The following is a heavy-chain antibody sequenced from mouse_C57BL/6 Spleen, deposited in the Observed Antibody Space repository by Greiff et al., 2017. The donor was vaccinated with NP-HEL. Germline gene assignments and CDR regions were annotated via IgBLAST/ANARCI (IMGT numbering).Heavy chain of an antibody. CDR2: ISNLAYSI. V-gene: IGHV5-15*01. D-gene: IGHD1-1*01. CDR3: ARHGGNYYAMDY. Sequence: DVMLVESGGGLVQPGGSLKLSCAASGFTFSDYGMAWVRQAPRKGPEWVAFISNLAYSIYYADTVTGRFTISRENAKNTLYLEMSSLRSEDTAMYYCARHGGNYYAMDYWGQGTSVTVSS. J-gene: IGHJ4*01. CDR1: GFTFSDYG.